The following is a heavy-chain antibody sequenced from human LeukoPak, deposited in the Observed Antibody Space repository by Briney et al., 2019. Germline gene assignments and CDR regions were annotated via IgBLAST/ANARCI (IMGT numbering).Heavy chain of an antibody. Sequence: SETLSLTCTASGGSITNTNYYWAWIRQSPGKGLVWIGSIHNTGNTYNNPSLKSRVTISIDRSKSQFSVKLNSVTAADTAVYHCARLGASGSYYGSVDSWGPGTLVTVSS. CDR1: GGSITNTNYY. CDR3: ARLGASGSYYGSVDS. J-gene: IGHJ4*02. D-gene: IGHD3-10*01. V-gene: IGHV4-39*07. CDR2: IHNTGNT.